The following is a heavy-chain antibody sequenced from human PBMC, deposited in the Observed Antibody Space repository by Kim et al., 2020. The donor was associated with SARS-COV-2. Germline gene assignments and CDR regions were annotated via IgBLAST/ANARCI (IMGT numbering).Heavy chain of an antibody. Sequence: SETLSLTCAVYGGSFSGYYWSWIRQPPGKGLEWIGEINHSGSTNYNPSLKSRVTISVDTSKNQFSLKLSSVTAADTAVYYFASLAAGYCTNGVCRDYWG. CDR1: GGSFSGYY. J-gene: IGHJ4*01. D-gene: IGHD2-8*01. CDR3: ASLAAGYCTNGVCRDY. V-gene: IGHV4-34*01. CDR2: INHSGST.